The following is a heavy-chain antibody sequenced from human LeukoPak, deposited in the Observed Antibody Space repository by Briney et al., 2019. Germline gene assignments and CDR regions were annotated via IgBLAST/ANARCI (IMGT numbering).Heavy chain of an antibody. CDR2: ISHDGSNK. J-gene: IGHJ3*02. V-gene: IGHV3-30-3*01. CDR1: GFTFSSYA. Sequence: PGGSLRLSCAASGFTFSSYAIHWVRQAPGKGLEWVAIISHDGSNKYYADSVKDRFTISRDNSKNTLYLQVSSLRAEDTAVYYRVLGRNYFDSSGEPDASDIWGQGTMVTVSS. D-gene: IGHD3-22*01. CDR3: VLGRNYFDSSGEPDASDI.